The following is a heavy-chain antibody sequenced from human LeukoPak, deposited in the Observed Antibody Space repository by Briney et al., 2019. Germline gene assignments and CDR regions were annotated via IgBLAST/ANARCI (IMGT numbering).Heavy chain of an antibody. CDR2: ISSNGGST. D-gene: IGHD2-15*01. CDR3: ATTWRGYCSGGSCHRPFDY. Sequence: PGGSLRLSCAASGFTFSSYAMRWVRQAPGKGLEYVSAISSNGGSTYYANSVKGRFTISRDNSKNTLYLQMGSLRAEDMAVYYCATTWRGYCSGGSCHRPFDYWGQGTLVTVSS. CDR1: GFTFSSYA. V-gene: IGHV3-64*01. J-gene: IGHJ4*02.